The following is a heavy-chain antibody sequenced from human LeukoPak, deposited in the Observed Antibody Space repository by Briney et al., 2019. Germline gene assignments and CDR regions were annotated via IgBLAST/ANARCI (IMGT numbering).Heavy chain of an antibody. CDR1: GGSISSSSYY. J-gene: IGHJ4*02. D-gene: IGHD3-9*01. CDR3: AREVSDYDILTGWIDY. V-gene: IGHV4-39*07. Sequence: SETLSLTCTVSGGSISSSSYYWGWIRQPPGKGLEWIGSIYYGGSTHYNPSLKSRVTISVDTSKSQFSLKLSSVTAADTAVYYCAREVSDYDILTGWIDYWGQGTLVSVSS. CDR2: IYYGGST.